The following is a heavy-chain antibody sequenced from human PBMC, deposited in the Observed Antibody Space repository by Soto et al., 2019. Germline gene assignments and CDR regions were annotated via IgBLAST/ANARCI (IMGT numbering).Heavy chain of an antibody. CDR1: GFTFSSYG. Sequence: QVQLVESGGGVVQPGRSLRLSCAASGFTFSSYGMHWVRQAPGKGLEWVAVIWYDGSNKYYADSVKGRFTISRDNSKNTLYLQMNSLIAEDTAVYYCARDISGDYGDTFDYWGQGTLVTVSS. CDR3: ARDISGDYGDTFDY. V-gene: IGHV3-33*01. D-gene: IGHD4-17*01. CDR2: IWYDGSNK. J-gene: IGHJ4*02.